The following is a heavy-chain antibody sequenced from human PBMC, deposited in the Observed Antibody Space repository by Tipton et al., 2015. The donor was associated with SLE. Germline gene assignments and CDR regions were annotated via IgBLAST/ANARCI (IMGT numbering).Heavy chain of an antibody. V-gene: IGHV4-31*02. CDR1: GGSISSGGYY. CDR3: SRGVVGTVVTGDYFDY. D-gene: IGHD4-23*01. CDR2: IFYSGST. J-gene: IGHJ4*02. Sequence: LRLSCTVSGGSISSGGYYWSWIRQHPGKGLEWIGYIFYSGSTYYNPSLKSRVTISVDSSKNQFSLKLTSVTAADTAVYYCSRGVVGTVVTGDYFDYWGQGTLVTVSS.